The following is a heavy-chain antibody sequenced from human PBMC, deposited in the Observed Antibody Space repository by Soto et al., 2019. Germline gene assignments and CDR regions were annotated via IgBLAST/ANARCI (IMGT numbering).Heavy chain of an antibody. D-gene: IGHD1-7*01. V-gene: IGHV3-30-3*01. J-gene: IGHJ5*02. CDR1: GFTFSSYA. CDR2: ISYDGSNK. Sequence: GGSLRLSCAASGFTFSSYAMHWVRQAPGKGLEWVAVISYDGSNKYYADSVKGRFTISRDNSKNTLYLQMNSLRAEDTAVYYCARSQSPGTRSLGWFDPWGQGTLVTVSS. CDR3: ARSQSPGTRSLGWFDP.